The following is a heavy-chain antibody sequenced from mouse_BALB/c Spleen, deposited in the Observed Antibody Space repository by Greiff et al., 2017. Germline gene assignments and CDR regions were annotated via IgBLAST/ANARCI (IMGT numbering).Heavy chain of an antibody. CDR2: IYPGSGST. J-gene: IGHJ2*01. D-gene: IGHD2-1*01. CDR3: AREAGKDYFDY. Sequence: QVQLQQPGAELVKPGTSVKLSCKASGYNFTSYWINWVKLRPGQGLEWIGDIYPGSGSTNYNEKFKSKATLTVDTSSSTAYMQLSSLASEDSALYYCAREAGKDYFDYWGQGTTLTVSS. V-gene: IGHV1-55*01. CDR1: GYNFTSYW.